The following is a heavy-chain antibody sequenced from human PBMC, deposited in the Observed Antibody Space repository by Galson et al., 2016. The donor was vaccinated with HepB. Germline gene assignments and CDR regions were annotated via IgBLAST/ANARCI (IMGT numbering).Heavy chain of an antibody. CDR1: GYTFTNYG. CDR3: ARGDYASGESDIDY. CDR2: ISAYNGDT. V-gene: IGHV1-18*01. J-gene: IGHJ4*02. Sequence: SVKVSCKASGYTFTNYGISWVRQAPGQGLEWMGWISAYNGDTSYAQKLQGRVTMTTDTSTSTAYMELRSLRSVDTAVYYCARGDYASGESDIDYWGQGTLVTVSS. D-gene: IGHD3-10*01.